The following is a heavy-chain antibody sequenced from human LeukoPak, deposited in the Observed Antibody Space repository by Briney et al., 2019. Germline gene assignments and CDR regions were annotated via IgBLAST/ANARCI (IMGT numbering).Heavy chain of an antibody. CDR1: GGSISSYY. CDR2: IYYSGGT. CDR3: ARLSYWSGYYYGYYYGMDV. D-gene: IGHD3-22*01. J-gene: IGHJ6*02. Sequence: SETLSLTCTVSGGSISSYYWSWIRQPPGKGLEWIGYIYYSGGTNYNPSLKSRVTISVDTSKNQFSLKLSSVTAADTAVYYCARLSYWSGYYYGYYYGMDVWGQGTTVTVSS. V-gene: IGHV4-59*08.